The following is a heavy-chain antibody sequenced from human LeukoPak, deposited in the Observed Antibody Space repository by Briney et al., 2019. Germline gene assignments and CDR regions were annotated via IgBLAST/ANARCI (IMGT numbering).Heavy chain of an antibody. D-gene: IGHD6-13*01. V-gene: IGHV1-8*03. CDR3: ARTQQLVLRSPLDP. CDR2: MNPYSGNT. CDR1: GYTFTNYD. J-gene: IGHJ5*02. Sequence: ASVKVSCKASGYTFTNYDIHWVRQATGQGLEWMGWMNPYSGNTGYAQNLQGRITITGNTSISTAYMELSSLRSEDTAVYYCARTQQLVLRSPLDPWGQGTLVTVSS.